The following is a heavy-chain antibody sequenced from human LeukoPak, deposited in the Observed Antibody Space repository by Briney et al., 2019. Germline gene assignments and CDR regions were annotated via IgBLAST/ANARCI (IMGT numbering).Heavy chain of an antibody. CDR2: ISSSGSTI. D-gene: IGHD6-13*01. CDR3: AREKDIAAAGTYYYYGMDV. V-gene: IGHV3-48*03. Sequence: GGSLRLSCAASGFTFTSYEMSWVRQAPGKGLEWVSYISSSGSTIYYADSVKGRFTISRDNAKNSLYLQMNSLRAEDTAVYYCAREKDIAAAGTYYYYGMDVWGQGTTVTVSS. CDR1: GFTFTSYE. J-gene: IGHJ6*02.